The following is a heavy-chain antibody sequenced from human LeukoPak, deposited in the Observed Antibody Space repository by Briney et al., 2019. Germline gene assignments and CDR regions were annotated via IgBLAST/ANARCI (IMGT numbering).Heavy chain of an antibody. CDR3: ARHRGSSGWHNWFDP. V-gene: IGHV4-34*01. Sequence: PSETLSLTCAVYGGSFSGYSCNWIRQPPGKGLEWIGEINHSGRTNYNPSLKSRVTISVDTSKNQFSLKLSSVTAADTAVYYCARHRGSSGWHNWFDPWGQGTLVTVSS. CDR1: GGSFSGYS. J-gene: IGHJ5*02. CDR2: INHSGRT. D-gene: IGHD6-19*01.